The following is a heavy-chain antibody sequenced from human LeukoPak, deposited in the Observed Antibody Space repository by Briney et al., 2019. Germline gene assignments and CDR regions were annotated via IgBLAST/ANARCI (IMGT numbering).Heavy chain of an antibody. J-gene: IGHJ4*02. Sequence: GGSLRLSCAASGFISSTYAMNWVRQAPGKGLEWVSVITGNGGLIHYADSVKGRFTISRDNSKNTLYLQMNNLRVEDTAVYYCAKDWKPDGLYDFVFWGQGTLVTVSS. CDR3: AKDWKPDGLYDFVF. V-gene: IGHV3-23*01. CDR1: GFISSTYA. CDR2: ITGNGGLI. D-gene: IGHD5/OR15-5a*01.